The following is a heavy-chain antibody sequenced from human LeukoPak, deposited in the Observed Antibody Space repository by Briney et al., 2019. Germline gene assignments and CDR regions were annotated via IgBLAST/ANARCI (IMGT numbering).Heavy chain of an antibody. V-gene: IGHV4-34*01. CDR1: GGSFSGYY. J-gene: IGHJ4*02. D-gene: IGHD5-24*01. CDR2: INHSGST. CDR3: ASRRDGYNASDY. Sequence: PSETLSLTCAVYGGSFSGYYWSWIRQPPGKGLEWIGEINHSGSTNYNPSLKSRVTISVDTSKNQFSLKLSSVTAADTAVYYCASRRDGYNASDYWGQGTLVTVPS.